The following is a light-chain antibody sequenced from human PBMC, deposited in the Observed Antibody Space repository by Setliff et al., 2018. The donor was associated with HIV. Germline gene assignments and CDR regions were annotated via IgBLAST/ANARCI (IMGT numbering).Light chain of an antibody. V-gene: IGLV2-14*03. CDR3: HSKRSSSTPYV. J-gene: IGLJ1*01. CDR2: DVS. Sequence: QSVLTQPASVSGSPGRSITISCTGNSSDVGGYNSVSWFQQHPGKAPKLLIYDVSDRPSGVSNRFSGSKSGNTASLTISGLQAEGEADYYCHSKRSSSTPYVFGTGTKVTVL. CDR1: SSDVGGYNS.